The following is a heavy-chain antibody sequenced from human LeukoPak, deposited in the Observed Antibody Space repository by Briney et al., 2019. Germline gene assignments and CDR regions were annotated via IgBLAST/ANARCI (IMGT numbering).Heavy chain of an antibody. CDR2: IYHSGST. V-gene: IGHV4-38-2*01. CDR3: ARGLFGESYDY. Sequence: SDTLSLTCAVSGYSISSGYYWGWIRQPPGKGLEWIGSIYHSGSTYYNPSLKSRVTISVDTSKNQFSLKLSSVTAADTAVYYCARGLFGESYDYWGQGTLVTVSS. CDR1: GYSISSGYY. J-gene: IGHJ4*02. D-gene: IGHD3-10*02.